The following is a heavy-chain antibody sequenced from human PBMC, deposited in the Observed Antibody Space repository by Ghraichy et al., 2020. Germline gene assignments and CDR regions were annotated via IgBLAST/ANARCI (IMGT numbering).Heavy chain of an antibody. CDR3: ARERRELMVYAIAY. J-gene: IGHJ4*02. Sequence: ASVKVSCKASGYTFTGYYMHWVRQAPGQGLEWMGWINPNSGGTNYAQKFQGRVTMTRDTSISTAYMELSRLRSDDTAVYYCARERRELMVYAIAYWGQGTLVTVSS. D-gene: IGHD2-8*01. CDR1: GYTFTGYY. CDR2: INPNSGGT. V-gene: IGHV1-2*02.